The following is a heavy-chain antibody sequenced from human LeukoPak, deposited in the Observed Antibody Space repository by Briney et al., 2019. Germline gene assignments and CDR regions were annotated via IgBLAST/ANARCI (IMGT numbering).Heavy chain of an antibody. V-gene: IGHV4-39*01. D-gene: IGHD3-16*01. J-gene: IGHJ6*02. CDR2: IYYSGST. Sequence: SETLSLTCAVSGGSISSYYWGWIRQPPGKGLEWIGSIYYSGSTYYNPSLKSRVTISVDTSKNQFSLKLSSVTAADTAVYYCARRGLHTYGMDVWGQGTTVTVSS. CDR3: ARRGLHTYGMDV. CDR1: GGSISSYY.